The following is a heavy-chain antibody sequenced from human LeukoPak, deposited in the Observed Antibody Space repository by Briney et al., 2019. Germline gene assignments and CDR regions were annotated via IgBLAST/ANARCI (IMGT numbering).Heavy chain of an antibody. CDR2: IYHSGST. V-gene: IGHV4-38-2*02. CDR1: GYSISSGYF. D-gene: IGHD4-17*01. J-gene: IGHJ5*02. Sequence: SETLSLTCTVSGYSISSGYFWGWIRQPPGKGLEWIGSIYHSGSTSYNPSLKSRLTISVDTSKNQFSLKLNFVTAADTAMYYCASHPNTVTTKYNWFDPWGQGTLVTVSS. CDR3: ASHPNTVTTKYNWFDP.